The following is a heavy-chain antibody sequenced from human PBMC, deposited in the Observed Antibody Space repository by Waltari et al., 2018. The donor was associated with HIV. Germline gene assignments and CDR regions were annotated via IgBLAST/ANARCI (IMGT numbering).Heavy chain of an antibody. D-gene: IGHD6-6*01. Sequence: QVQLQESGPGAVKPSETLSLICTVSGYSISSGYYWSWIRQPPGEGLEWIGTIYHSGSTYYNPSLQSRVTMSVDTPNNQFSLKLNSVTAADTAVYFCARGLAARPNSWGQGTQVTVSS. CDR2: IYHSGST. CDR3: ARGLAARPNS. CDR1: GYSISSGYY. J-gene: IGHJ4*02. V-gene: IGHV4-38-2*02.